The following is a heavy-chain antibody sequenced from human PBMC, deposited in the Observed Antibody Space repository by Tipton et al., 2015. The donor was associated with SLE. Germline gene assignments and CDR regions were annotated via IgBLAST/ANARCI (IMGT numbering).Heavy chain of an antibody. V-gene: IGHV4-38-2*02. J-gene: IGHJ4*02. CDR1: GGSISSGYY. CDR3: ARVYSSGWCAH. Sequence: LRLSCTVSGGSISSGYYWGWIRQPPGKGLEWIGSIYHSGSTYYNPSLKSRVTISVDTSKNQFSLKLSSVTAADTAVYYCARVYSSGWCAHWGQGTLVTVSS. D-gene: IGHD6-19*01. CDR2: IYHSGST.